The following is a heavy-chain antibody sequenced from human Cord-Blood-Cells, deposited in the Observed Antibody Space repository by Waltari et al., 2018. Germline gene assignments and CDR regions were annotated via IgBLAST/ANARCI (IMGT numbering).Heavy chain of an antibody. Sequence: QVQLVESGGGVVQPGRSLRLSCAASGFTFSSYGMHWVSQAPGKGLEWVAVISYDGSNKYYADSVKGRFTISRENSKNTLYLQMNSLRAEDTAVYYCAKDHLNWNYDYWGQGTLVTVSS. J-gene: IGHJ4*02. V-gene: IGHV3-30*18. CDR1: GFTFSSYG. CDR3: AKDHLNWNYDY. D-gene: IGHD1-7*01. CDR2: ISYDGSNK.